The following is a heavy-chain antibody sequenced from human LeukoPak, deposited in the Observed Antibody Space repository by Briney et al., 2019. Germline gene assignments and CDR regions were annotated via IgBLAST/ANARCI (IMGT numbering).Heavy chain of an antibody. V-gene: IGHV3-30*03. J-gene: IGHJ5*02. D-gene: IGHD6-19*01. Sequence: GGSLRLSCAASGFTFTSYAMSWVRQAPGKGLEWVAVISYDGSNKYYADSVKGRFTISRDNAKNLLYLQMNSLRAEDTAVYYCARIVVAVTGRDWFDPWGQGTLVTVSS. CDR1: GFTFTSYA. CDR3: ARIVVAVTGRDWFDP. CDR2: ISYDGSNK.